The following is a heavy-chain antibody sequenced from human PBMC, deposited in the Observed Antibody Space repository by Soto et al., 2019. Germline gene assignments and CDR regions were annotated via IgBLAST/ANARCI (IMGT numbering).Heavy chain of an antibody. CDR1: GGSISSYY. D-gene: IGHD3-10*01. CDR3: AREPLGSAYGSGPFDY. CDR2: IYYSGST. J-gene: IGHJ4*02. V-gene: IGHV4-59*01. Sequence: PSETLSLTCTVSGGSISSYYWSWIRQPPGKGLEWIGYIYYSGSTNYNPSLKSRVTISVDTSKNQFSLKLSSVTAADTAVYYCAREPLGSAYGSGPFDYWGQGTLVTVSS.